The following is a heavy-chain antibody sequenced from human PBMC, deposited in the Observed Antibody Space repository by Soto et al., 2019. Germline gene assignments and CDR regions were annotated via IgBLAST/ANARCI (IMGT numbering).Heavy chain of an antibody. CDR3: ARRITVFGPFDS. D-gene: IGHD3-3*01. V-gene: IGHV4-59*08. CDR1: GGSISSYY. CDR2: IYYTGST. Sequence: PSETLSLTCTVSGGSISSYYWSWIRQSPGRGLESFGYIYYTGSTNYNPSLKSRVTMSVDTSKNQFSLKLSSLTAADTAVYYCARRITVFGPFDSWGQGTLVTVPQ. J-gene: IGHJ4*02.